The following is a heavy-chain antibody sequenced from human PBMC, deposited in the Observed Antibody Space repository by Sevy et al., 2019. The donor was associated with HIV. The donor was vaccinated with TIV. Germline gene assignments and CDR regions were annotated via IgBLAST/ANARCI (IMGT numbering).Heavy chain of an antibody. D-gene: IGHD6-19*01. Sequence: SETLSLTCTVSGGSVTSADYSWGWFRQPPGKGLEWIGCSYNSEQIYYNPSLKSRVAISVDASQNVFSLKLTSGTASDTAVYYCAQWLAASAFVHPWGQGSLVTVSS. CDR3: AQWLAASAFVHP. J-gene: IGHJ5*02. V-gene: IGHV4-39*02. CDR1: GGSVTSADYS. CDR2: SYNSEQI.